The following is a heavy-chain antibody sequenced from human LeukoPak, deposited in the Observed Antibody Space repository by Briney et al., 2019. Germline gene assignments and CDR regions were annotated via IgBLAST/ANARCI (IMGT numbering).Heavy chain of an antibody. Sequence: GGSLRLSCAASGFTFSNYAMHWVRQAPGKGLEWVSGISWNSGSIGYADSVKGRFTISRDNAKNSLYLQMNSLRAEDTALYYCAKDTDYGDYNYWGQGTLVAVSS. CDR3: AKDTDYGDYNY. CDR2: ISWNSGSI. D-gene: IGHD4-17*01. V-gene: IGHV3-9*01. CDR1: GFTFSNYA. J-gene: IGHJ4*02.